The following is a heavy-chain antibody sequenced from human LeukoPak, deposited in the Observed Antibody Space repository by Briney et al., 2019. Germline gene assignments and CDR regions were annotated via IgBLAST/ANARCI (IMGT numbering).Heavy chain of an antibody. CDR3: ARVAEAAAFDS. Sequence: GGSLRLSCAASGFTFSTYSMNWVRQAPGKGLEWVSSISRNSRYIYYADSMRGRFTISRDNAKNSLYLQMNSLKPEDTAVYYCARVAEAAAFDSWGQGTLVTVSS. CDR1: GFTFSTYS. CDR2: ISRNSRYI. J-gene: IGHJ4*02. D-gene: IGHD6-13*01. V-gene: IGHV3-21*06.